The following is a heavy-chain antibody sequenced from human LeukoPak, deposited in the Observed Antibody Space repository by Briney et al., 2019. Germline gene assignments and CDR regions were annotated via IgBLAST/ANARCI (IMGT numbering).Heavy chain of an antibody. CDR2: IYYSGST. D-gene: IGHD1-7*01. J-gene: IGHJ4*02. Sequence: SETLSLTCTVSGGSISSYYWSWIRQPPGKGLEWIGYIYYSGSTNYNPSLKSRVTISVDTSKNQFSLKLSSVTAADTAVYYCARDITRTTFDYWGQGTLVTVSS. CDR1: GGSISSYY. CDR3: ARDITRTTFDY. V-gene: IGHV4-4*08.